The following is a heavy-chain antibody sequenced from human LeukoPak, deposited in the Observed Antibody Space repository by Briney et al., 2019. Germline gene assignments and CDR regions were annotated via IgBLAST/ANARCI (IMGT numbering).Heavy chain of an antibody. V-gene: IGHV3-73*01. Sequence: RAGGSLKLSCAASGFTFSGSAMHWVRQASGKGLEWVGRIRSKANSYATAYAASVKGRFTISRDDSKNTLYLQMNSLRAEDTAVYYCAKTRQQLVPPADWGQGTLVTVSS. CDR2: IRSKANSYAT. J-gene: IGHJ4*02. D-gene: IGHD6-13*01. CDR1: GFTFSGSA. CDR3: AKTRQQLVPPAD.